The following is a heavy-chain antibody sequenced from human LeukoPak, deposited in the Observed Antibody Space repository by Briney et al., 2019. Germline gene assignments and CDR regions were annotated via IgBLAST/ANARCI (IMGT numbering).Heavy chain of an antibody. J-gene: IGHJ4*02. CDR3: ARVLPYPYSSGWSDY. CDR2: ISAYNGNT. CDR1: GYTFTSYG. D-gene: IGHD6-19*01. Sequence: ASVKVSCKASGYTFTSYGIRWVRQAPGQGLEWMGWISAYNGNTNYAQKLQGRVTMTTDTSTSTAYMELRSLRSDDTAVYYCARVLPYPYSSGWSDYWGQGTLVTVSS. V-gene: IGHV1-18*01.